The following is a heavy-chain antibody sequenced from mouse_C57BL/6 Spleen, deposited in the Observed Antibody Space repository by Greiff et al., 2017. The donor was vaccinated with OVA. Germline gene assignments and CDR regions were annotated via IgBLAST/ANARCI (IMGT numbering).Heavy chain of an antibody. Sequence: ESGPGLVKPSQSLSLTCSVTGYSITSGYYWNWIRQFPGNKLEWMGYISYDGSNNYNPSLKNRISITRDTSKNQFFLKLNSVTTEDTATYYCAREGTIYYDYDGFAYWGQGTLVTVSA. CDR1: GYSITSGYY. CDR3: AREGTIYYDYDGFAY. V-gene: IGHV3-6*01. D-gene: IGHD2-4*01. J-gene: IGHJ3*01. CDR2: ISYDGSN.